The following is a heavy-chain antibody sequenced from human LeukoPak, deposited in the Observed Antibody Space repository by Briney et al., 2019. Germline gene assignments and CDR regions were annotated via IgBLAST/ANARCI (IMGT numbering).Heavy chain of an antibody. CDR3: ARVVRIAARPLDY. CDR1: GYTFTSYG. Sequence: GASVKVSCKASGYTFTSYGISWVRQAPGQGLEWMGWMNPNSGNTGYAQKFQGRVTMTRNTSISTAYMELSSLRSEDTAVYYCARVVRIAARPLDYWGQGTLVTVSS. CDR2: MNPNSGNT. V-gene: IGHV1-8*02. J-gene: IGHJ4*02. D-gene: IGHD6-6*01.